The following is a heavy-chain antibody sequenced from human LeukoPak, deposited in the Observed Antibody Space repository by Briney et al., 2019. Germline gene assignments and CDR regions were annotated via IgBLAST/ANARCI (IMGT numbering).Heavy chain of an antibody. V-gene: IGHV1-18*04. CDR3: ASPESGGSYSLDY. Sequence: ASVKVSCKASGYTFTGYYMHWVRQAPGQGLEWMGWISAYNGNTNYAQKLQGRVTMTTDTSTSTAYMELRSLRSDDTAVYYCASPESGGSYSLDYWGQGTLVTVSS. CDR2: ISAYNGNT. D-gene: IGHD1-26*01. J-gene: IGHJ4*02. CDR1: GYTFTGYY.